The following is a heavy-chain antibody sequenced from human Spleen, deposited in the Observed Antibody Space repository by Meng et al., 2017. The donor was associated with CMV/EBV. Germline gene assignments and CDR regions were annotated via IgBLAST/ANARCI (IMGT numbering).Heavy chain of an antibody. CDR3: ATPTLSIEVAGTDY. J-gene: IGHJ4*02. CDR1: GFTFSGYW. CDR2: INSDGSST. Sequence: GGSLRLSCAASGFTFSGYWMHWVRQAPGKGLVWVSRINSDGSSTSYADSVKGRFTISRDNTKNTLYLQMNSLRAEDTAVYYCATPTLSIEVAGTDYWGQGALVTVSS. V-gene: IGHV3-74*01. D-gene: IGHD6-19*01.